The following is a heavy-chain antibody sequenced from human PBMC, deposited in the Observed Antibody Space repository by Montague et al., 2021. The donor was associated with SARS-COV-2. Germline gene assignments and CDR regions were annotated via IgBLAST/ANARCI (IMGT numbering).Heavy chain of an antibody. Sequence: SLRLSCAASGFTLSSHWMSWVRQAPGKGLEWVANIEPDGRNGYYVDAVGGRFTISRDNARSSLYLQLNNLRAEDTAVYYCVRDRRGGMGSDYWGQGTLVTVSS. CDR2: IEPDGRNG. V-gene: IGHV3-7*03. J-gene: IGHJ4*02. D-gene: IGHD2-15*01. CDR3: VRDRRGGMGSDY. CDR1: GFTLSSHW.